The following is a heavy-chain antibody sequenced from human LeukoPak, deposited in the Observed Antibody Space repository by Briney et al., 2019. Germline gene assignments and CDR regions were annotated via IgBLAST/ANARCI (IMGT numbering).Heavy chain of an antibody. V-gene: IGHV5-10-1*01. CDR1: GYSFTSYW. J-gene: IGHJ4*02. CDR2: IDPSDSYT. Sequence: KSGESLKISCKGSGYSFTSYWITWVRQMPGKGLEWMGRIDPSDSYTNYSPSFQGHVTISADKSISTAYLQWSSLKASDTAMYYCARSVVGATPCYDYWGQGTLVTVSS. D-gene: IGHD1-26*01. CDR3: ARSVVGATPCYDY.